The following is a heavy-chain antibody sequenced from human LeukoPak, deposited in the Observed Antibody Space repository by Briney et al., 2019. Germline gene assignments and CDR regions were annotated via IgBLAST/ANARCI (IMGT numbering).Heavy chain of an antibody. CDR2: ISYDGSNK. J-gene: IGHJ4*02. CDR3: ATADQVVTAPSY. V-gene: IGHV3-30*04. CDR1: GFNFRNYA. Sequence: GGSLRLSCAASGFNFRNYAMYWVRQAPGKGLEWVAVISYDGSNKYYADSVKGRFTISRDNSKNTLYLQMNSLRAEDTALYYCATADQVVTAPSYWGQGTLVTVSS. D-gene: IGHD2-21*02.